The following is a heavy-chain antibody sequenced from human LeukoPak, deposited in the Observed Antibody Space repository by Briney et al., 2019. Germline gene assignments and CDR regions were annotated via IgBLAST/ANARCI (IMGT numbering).Heavy chain of an antibody. CDR3: ARRDSSGYYLL. CDR2: INHSGST. V-gene: IGHV4-34*01. CDR1: GGSFSGYY. Sequence: SETLSLTCAVYGGSFSGYYWSWIRQPPGKGLEWIGEINHSGSTNYNPSLKSRVTISVDTSKNQFSLKLSSVTAADTAVYYCARRDSSGYYLLWGQGTLVTFSS. J-gene: IGHJ4*02. D-gene: IGHD3-22*01.